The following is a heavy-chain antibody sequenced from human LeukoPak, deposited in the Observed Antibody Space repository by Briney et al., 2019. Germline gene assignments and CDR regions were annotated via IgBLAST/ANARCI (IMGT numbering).Heavy chain of an antibody. V-gene: IGHV3-23*01. Sequence: RAGGSLRLSCAASGFTFTSYSMNWVRQAPGKGQEWVSTISGGGGSTYYADSVKGRFTISRDNSKNTLYLQVNSLRAEDTAVYYCAKGGKWDVTPFDYWGQGTLVTVSS. D-gene: IGHD1-26*01. CDR2: ISGGGGST. CDR3: AKGGKWDVTPFDY. CDR1: GFTFTSYS. J-gene: IGHJ4*02.